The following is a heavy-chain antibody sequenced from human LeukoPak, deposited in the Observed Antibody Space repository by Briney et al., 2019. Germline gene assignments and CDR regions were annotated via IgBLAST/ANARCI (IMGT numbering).Heavy chain of an antibody. V-gene: IGHV5-51*01. Sequence: GESLKISCKDSGYSFTNYWIGWVRQMPGKGLEWMGIIHSADSNTKYSPSFQGQVTISADKSISTAYLQWSGLKASDTAMYYCAGARHGDYRWDHWGQGTLVTVSS. CDR2: IHSADSNT. J-gene: IGHJ4*02. CDR1: GYSFTNYW. D-gene: IGHD4-17*01. CDR3: AGARHGDYRWDH.